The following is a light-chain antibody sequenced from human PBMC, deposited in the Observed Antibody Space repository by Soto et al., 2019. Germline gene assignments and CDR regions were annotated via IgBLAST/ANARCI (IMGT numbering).Light chain of an antibody. Sequence: QSALNQPPSASGTPGRRVTISCSGSSSNIGSNTVNWYQQLPGTAPKLLIYSNNQRPSGVPDRFSGSKSGTSASLAISGLQSEDEADYHCAAWDDSLNGPVFGTGTKVTVL. J-gene: IGLJ1*01. V-gene: IGLV1-44*01. CDR3: AAWDDSLNGPV. CDR2: SNN. CDR1: SSNIGSNT.